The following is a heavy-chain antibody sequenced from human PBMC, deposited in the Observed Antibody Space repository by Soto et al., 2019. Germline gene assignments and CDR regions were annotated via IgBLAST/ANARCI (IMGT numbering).Heavy chain of an antibody. CDR3: AKGRINGRWYAEY. CDR2: ITDSGTGT. Sequence: EVHLLESGGGLVHPGESLRLSCGASGFTFSTCVMTWVRQAPGKGLEWVSSITDSGTGTYYAASVKGRFTISRDNSKKTMYLQMNNLRAEDTGVYYWAKGRINGRWYAEYWGQGTLVTVSS. V-gene: IGHV3-23*01. CDR1: GFTFSTCV. D-gene: IGHD6-13*01. J-gene: IGHJ4*02.